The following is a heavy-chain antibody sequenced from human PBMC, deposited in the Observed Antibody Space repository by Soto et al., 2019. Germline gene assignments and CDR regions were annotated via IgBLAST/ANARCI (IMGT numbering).Heavy chain of an antibody. CDR1: GGSISNYH. Sequence: QEQLKESGPRLVKPSETLSLTCSVSGGSISNYHWSWIRQPPGKGLEWIGYISYTGSTNYSPTLKSRVHMLLATSKKQFSLKRSSVTAAYTSVYYCARVAAEAYCSGYDYYWGQGTMVTVSS. CDR3: ARVAAEAYCSGYDYY. V-gene: IGHV4-59*01. CDR2: ISYTGST. J-gene: IGHJ4*02. D-gene: IGHD3-3*01.